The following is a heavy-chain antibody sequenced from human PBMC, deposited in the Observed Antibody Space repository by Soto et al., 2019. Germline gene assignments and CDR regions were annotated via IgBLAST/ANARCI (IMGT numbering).Heavy chain of an antibody. Sequence: QLQLQESGSGLVKPSQTLSLTCAVSVGSISSGGYSWSWIRQPPGKGLEWIGYIYYSGSTYYNPSHKSRGNISVDSSNNQLPLKLSSVTAADTAVYYCARGYMHSSGLSYLAPGGSDTWFDPWGQVTLVTVSS. CDR2: IYYSGST. V-gene: IGHV4-30-2*01. CDR3: ARGYMHSSGLSYLAPGGSDTWFDP. D-gene: IGHD6-19*01. CDR1: VGSISSGGYS. J-gene: IGHJ5*02.